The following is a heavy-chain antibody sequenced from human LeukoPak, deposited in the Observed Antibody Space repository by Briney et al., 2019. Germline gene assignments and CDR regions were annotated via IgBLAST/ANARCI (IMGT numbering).Heavy chain of an antibody. Sequence: SETLSLTCTVSGGSISSYYWSWIRQPAGKGLEWIGRIYTSGSTNYNPSLKSRVTISVDTSKNQFSLKLSSVTAADTAVYYCARLISDYGDYEYYFDYWGQGTLVTVSS. V-gene: IGHV4-4*07. D-gene: IGHD4-17*01. CDR3: ARLISDYGDYEYYFDY. J-gene: IGHJ4*02. CDR1: GGSISSYY. CDR2: IYTSGST.